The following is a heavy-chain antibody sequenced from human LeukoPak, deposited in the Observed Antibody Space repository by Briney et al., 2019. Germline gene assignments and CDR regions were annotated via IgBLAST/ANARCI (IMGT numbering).Heavy chain of an antibody. J-gene: IGHJ6*04. V-gene: IGHV3-64D*06. D-gene: IGHD5-18*01. CDR2: ISSNGGST. CDR3: VKDGGHSYGHIYYYYGMDV. CDR1: GFTFSSCA. Sequence: PGGSLRLSCSASGFTFSSCAMLWVRQAPGKGLEYVSAISSNGGSTYYADSVKGRFTISRDNSKNTLYLQMSSLRAEDTAVYYCVKDGGHSYGHIYYYYGMDVWGKGTTVTVSS.